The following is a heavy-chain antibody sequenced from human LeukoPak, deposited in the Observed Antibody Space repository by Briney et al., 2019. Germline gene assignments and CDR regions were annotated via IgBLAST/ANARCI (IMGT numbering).Heavy chain of an antibody. J-gene: IGHJ4*02. V-gene: IGHV3-33*01. D-gene: IGHD6-19*01. CDR1: GFTFSSYG. Sequence: PGGSLRLSCAASGFTFSSYGMHWVRQAPGKGREWVAVIWYDGSNKYYAVSVKGRFTISRDNSKTTLYLQMNSLRAEDAAVYYCASKRYSSGWYEVWGQGTLVTVSS. CDR3: ASKRYSSGWYEV. CDR2: IWYDGSNK.